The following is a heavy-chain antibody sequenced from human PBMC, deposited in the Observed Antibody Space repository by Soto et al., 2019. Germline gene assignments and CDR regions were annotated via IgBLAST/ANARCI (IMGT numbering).Heavy chain of an antibody. CDR2: IYHTGST. V-gene: IGHV4-31*03. CDR1: GVTVSSDAYY. J-gene: IGHJ4*02. CDR3: ARYRFSGNKWSKFDY. D-gene: IGHD3-16*02. Sequence: SETLSLTCTVSGVTVSSDAYYWIWIRHHPGKGLEWIGNIYHTGSTYYSPSLKSRVAISLDTSKNQFSLTLTSVTAADTAVYYCARYRFSGNKWSKFDYWGQGTLVTVS.